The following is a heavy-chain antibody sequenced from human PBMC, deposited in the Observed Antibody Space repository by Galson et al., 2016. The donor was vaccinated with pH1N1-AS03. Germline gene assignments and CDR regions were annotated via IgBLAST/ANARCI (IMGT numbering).Heavy chain of an antibody. CDR1: GFTVSSYA. CDR2: ISGSGGNT. V-gene: IGHV3-23*01. CDR3: AKDLGGIAILGAVGAFHI. J-gene: IGHJ3*02. Sequence: SLRLACAASGFTVSSYAMTWVRQAPGKGLEWVSSISGSGGNTYYADSVRGRFTISRDNSKRTLYLQMNRLRAEDTASYYCAKDLGGIAILGAVGAFHIWGHGTLVTVSS. D-gene: IGHD3-3*01.